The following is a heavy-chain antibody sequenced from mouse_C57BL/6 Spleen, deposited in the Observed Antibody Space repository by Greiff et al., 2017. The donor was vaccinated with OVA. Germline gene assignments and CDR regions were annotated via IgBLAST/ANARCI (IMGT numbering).Heavy chain of an antibody. CDR1: GYTFTSYW. D-gene: IGHD1-1*01. CDR3: ARDWYYGSSV. J-gene: IGHJ2*01. CDR2: IVPNSGGT. Sequence: QVQLQQPGAELVKPGASVKLSCKASGYTFTSYWMHWVKQRPGRGLEWIGRIVPNSGGTKYNEKFKSKATLTVDKPSSTAYMQLSSLTSEDSAVYYCARDWYYGSSVWGQGTTLTVSS. V-gene: IGHV1-72*01.